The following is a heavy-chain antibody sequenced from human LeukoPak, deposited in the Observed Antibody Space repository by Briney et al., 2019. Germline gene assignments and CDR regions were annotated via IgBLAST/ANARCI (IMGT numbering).Heavy chain of an antibody. J-gene: IGHJ5*02. V-gene: IGHV4-39*01. D-gene: IGHD1-14*01. CDR2: IYYSGST. CDR3: ARHASVFSEGNDWFDP. CDR1: GGSISSSSYY. Sequence: SETLSLTCTVSGGSISSSSYYWGWIRQPPGKGLEWTGSIYYSGSTYYNPSLKSRVTISVDTSKNQFSLKLSSVTAADTAVYYCARHASVFSEGNDWFDPWGQGTLVTVSS.